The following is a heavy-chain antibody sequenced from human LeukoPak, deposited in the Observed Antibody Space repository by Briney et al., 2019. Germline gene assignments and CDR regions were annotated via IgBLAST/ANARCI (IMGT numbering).Heavy chain of an antibody. Sequence: GASVKVSCKVTGYTLTELSMHWVRQAPGKGLEWMGGFDPEDGETIYAQKFQGRVTMTEDTSTDTAYMELSSLRPEDTAVYYCATVPIFGVVMGYYFDYWGQGTLVTVSS. CDR1: GYTLTELS. V-gene: IGHV1-24*01. CDR3: ATVPIFGVVMGYYFDY. D-gene: IGHD3-3*01. J-gene: IGHJ4*02. CDR2: FDPEDGET.